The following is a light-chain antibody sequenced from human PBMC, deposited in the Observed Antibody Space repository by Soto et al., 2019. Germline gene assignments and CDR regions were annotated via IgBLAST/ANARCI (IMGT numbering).Light chain of an antibody. CDR1: QSINKW. CDR3: QQYYSYPRT. J-gene: IGKJ1*01. Sequence: DILLTQSPSTLSASVGDRVTISCRASQSINKWLAWYQHKPGKAPNLLIYEVSTLHSGVPSRFSGSGSGTEFTLTISCLQSEDFATYYCQQYYSYPRTFGQGTKVDIK. V-gene: IGKV1-5*03. CDR2: EVS.